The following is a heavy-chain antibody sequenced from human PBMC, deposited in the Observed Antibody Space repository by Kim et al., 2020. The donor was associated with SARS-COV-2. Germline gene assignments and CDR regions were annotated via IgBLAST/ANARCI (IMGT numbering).Heavy chain of an antibody. CDR3: ARKRADSSGFIDS. CDR1: GAAFDDYY. Sequence: SETLSLTCTVSGAAFDDYYWSWIRQPPGKGLEWIGYIHYIGKDNYNPSLKSPVTISLDGSKNQFSLKLNSVTDADSAVYYCARKRADSSGFIDSWGQGTLVTVSS. CDR2: IHYIGKD. D-gene: IGHD3-22*01. J-gene: IGHJ4*02. V-gene: IGHV4-59*01.